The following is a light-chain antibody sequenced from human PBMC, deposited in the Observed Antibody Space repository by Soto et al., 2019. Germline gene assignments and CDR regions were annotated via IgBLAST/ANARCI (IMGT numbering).Light chain of an antibody. J-gene: IGKJ5*01. CDR2: RVS. Sequence: DVVMPPSPLSLPVTLGQPASISCVSRRSLVSSDGNIYLSWFQQRPGQSTRRLIYRVSHRDSGVPDRFSGSGSGTDFTLKISRVEAEDVGDYYWMQRTNWTFGQGTRLEIK. CDR3: MQRTNWT. V-gene: IGKV2-30*01. CDR1: RSLVSSDGNIY.